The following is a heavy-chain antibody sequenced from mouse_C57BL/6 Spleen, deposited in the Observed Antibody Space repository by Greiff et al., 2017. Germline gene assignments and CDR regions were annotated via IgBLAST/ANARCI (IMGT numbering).Heavy chain of an antibody. CDR1: GYTFTDYN. CDR3: ARTHYYLDY. J-gene: IGHJ2*01. CDR2: INPNNGGT. V-gene: IGHV1-18*01. Sequence: EVQLQQSGPELVKPGASVKIPCKASGYTFTDYNMDWVKQSHGKSLEWIGDINPNNGGTNYNQKFKGKATLTVDKSSSTAYMELSSLTSEDTAVYYCARTHYYLDYWGQGTTLTVSS.